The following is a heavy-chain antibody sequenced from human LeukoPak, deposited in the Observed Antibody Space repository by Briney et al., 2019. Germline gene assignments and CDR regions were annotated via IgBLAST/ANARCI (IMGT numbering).Heavy chain of an antibody. CDR2: IYYSGST. D-gene: IGHD1-26*01. Sequence: SSETLSLTCTVSGGSISSGDYYWSWIRQPPGKGLEWIGSIYYSGSTYYNPSLKSRVTISVDTSKNQFSLKLSPVTAADTAVYHCARMGSGSYFNYWGQGTLVTVSS. CDR1: GGSISSGDYY. V-gene: IGHV4-39*01. CDR3: ARMGSGSYFNY. J-gene: IGHJ4*02.